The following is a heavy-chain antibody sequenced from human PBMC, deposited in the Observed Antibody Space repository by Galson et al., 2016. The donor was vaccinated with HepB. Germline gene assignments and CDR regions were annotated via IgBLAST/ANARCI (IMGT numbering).Heavy chain of an antibody. J-gene: IGHJ4*02. V-gene: IGHV3-53*01. D-gene: IGHD1-26*01. CDR2: IYSGGRT. Sequence: SLRLSCAASGFIVSSNDMSWVRQAPGKGLEWLTFIYSGGRTHYADSVKGRFTISRDSSKNTLYLQMNSLRNEDTAVYYCASSPGAGLWGQGTLVTVSS. CDR3: ASSPGAGL. CDR1: GFIVSSND.